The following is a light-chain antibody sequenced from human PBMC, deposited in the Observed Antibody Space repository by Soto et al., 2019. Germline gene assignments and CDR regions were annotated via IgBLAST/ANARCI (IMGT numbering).Light chain of an antibody. V-gene: IGLV2-14*01. CDR3: NSYTSSNTLCV. CDR2: EVS. CDR1: SSDVGNYNS. Sequence: QSVLTQPASVSGSLGQSIAISCTGTSSDVGNYNSVSWYQQYAGKAPKLLIYEVSNRPSGVSNRFSGSKSGNTASLTISGLQAEDEADYYCNSYTSSNTLCVFGTGTKLTVL. J-gene: IGLJ1*01.